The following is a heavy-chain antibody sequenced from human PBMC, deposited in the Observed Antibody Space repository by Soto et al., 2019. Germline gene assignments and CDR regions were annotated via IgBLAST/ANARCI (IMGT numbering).Heavy chain of an antibody. J-gene: IGHJ4*02. D-gene: IGHD5-18*01. CDR1: GYTFTNNE. Sequence: ASVEVSCKASGYTFTNNEINWVRQATGQGPEWIGWMNTNTNTTDSAEVFEGRVYLTWDTSISTAYLQMTSLRAEDSAVYYYGRAESPDTAYCSDYWGQGTLVTVSS. V-gene: IGHV1-8*01. CDR2: MNTNTNTT. CDR3: GRAESPDTAYCSDY.